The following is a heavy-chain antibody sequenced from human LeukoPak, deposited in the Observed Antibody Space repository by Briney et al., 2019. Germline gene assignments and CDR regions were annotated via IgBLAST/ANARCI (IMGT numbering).Heavy chain of an antibody. CDR1: GFAFSSFA. CDR3: ARAKGIAVDGTGGRIDF. D-gene: IGHD6-13*01. Sequence: GGSLRLSCAASGFAFSSFAMHWVRQAPGKGLEWVAVTSYDGSEEFYADFVTGRFTISRDNSKNTLFLYMNSLRTEDTAVFYCARAKGIAVDGTGGRIDFWGRGTLVTVSS. CDR2: TSYDGSEE. J-gene: IGHJ4*02. V-gene: IGHV3-30*04.